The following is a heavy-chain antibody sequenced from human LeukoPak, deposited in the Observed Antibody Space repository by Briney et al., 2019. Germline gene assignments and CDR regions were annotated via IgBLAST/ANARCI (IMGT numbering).Heavy chain of an antibody. D-gene: IGHD2-8*01. CDR1: GFTLANYG. CDR2: IWDDGNNK. CDR3: ARDNGEWRLNWFDH. Sequence: PGGSLRLSCAASGFTLANYGMHWVRQAPGKGLDWVALIWDDGNNKYYADSVKGRFTISRDKYKNTLYLQMNSLRAEDTAVYYCARDNGEWRLNWFDHWGQGTLVTVSS. J-gene: IGHJ5*02. V-gene: IGHV3-33*01.